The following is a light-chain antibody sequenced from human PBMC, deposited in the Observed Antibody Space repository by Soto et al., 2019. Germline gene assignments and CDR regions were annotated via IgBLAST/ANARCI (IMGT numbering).Light chain of an antibody. V-gene: IGKV3-20*01. CDR2: GAS. J-gene: IGKJ4*01. CDR3: QQYGSSPT. CDR1: QSVSSSY. Sequence: EIVMTQSPASLSVCPLESASPACRASQSVSSSYLAWYQQKPGQAPRLLIYGASSRATGIPDRFSGSGSGTDFTLTISRLETEDFAVYYCQQYGSSPTFGGGTKVDIK.